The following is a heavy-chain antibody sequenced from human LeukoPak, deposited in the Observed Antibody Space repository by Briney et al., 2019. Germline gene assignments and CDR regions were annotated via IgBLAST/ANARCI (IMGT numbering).Heavy chain of an antibody. CDR2: ISGSGGST. Sequence: GGSLRLSCAASGFTFSSYAMSWVRQAPGKGLEWVSAISGSGGSTYYADSVRGRFTISRDNSKNTLYLQMNSLRAEDTAVYYCANHLEMATIYASFDYWGQGTLVTVSS. J-gene: IGHJ4*02. CDR3: ANHLEMATIYASFDY. V-gene: IGHV3-23*01. D-gene: IGHD5-24*01. CDR1: GFTFSSYA.